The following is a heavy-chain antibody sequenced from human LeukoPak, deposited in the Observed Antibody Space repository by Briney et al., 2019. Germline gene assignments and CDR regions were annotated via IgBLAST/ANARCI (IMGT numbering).Heavy chain of an antibody. CDR3: ARDSFDTSRPSVF. D-gene: IGHD2-2*01. Sequence: ASVKVSCKASGYAFNSYAMHWVRQAPGQGLEWMGWINAGNGKTKYSQKFQGRVTFTSDTSASTAYMELSSLTSEDTALYYCARDSFDTSRPSVFWGQRTLVTVSS. J-gene: IGHJ4*02. CDR1: GYAFNSYA. CDR2: INAGNGKT. V-gene: IGHV1-3*01.